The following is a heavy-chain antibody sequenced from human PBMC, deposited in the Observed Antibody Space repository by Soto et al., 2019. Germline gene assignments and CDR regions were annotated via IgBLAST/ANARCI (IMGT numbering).Heavy chain of an antibody. CDR1: GYSFTSYW. Sequence: GESLKISCKGSGYSFTSYWIGWVRQMPGKGLEWMGIIYPGDSDTRYSPSFQGQVTISADKSISTAYLQWSSLKASDTAMYYCARQPEMATIYSAFDIWGQGTMVTVSS. V-gene: IGHV5-51*01. D-gene: IGHD5-12*01. CDR2: IYPGDSDT. J-gene: IGHJ3*02. CDR3: ARQPEMATIYSAFDI.